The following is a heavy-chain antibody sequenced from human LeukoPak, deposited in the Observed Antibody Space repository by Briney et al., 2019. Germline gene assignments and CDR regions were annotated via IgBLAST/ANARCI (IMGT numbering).Heavy chain of an antibody. CDR1: GFTFSSYS. Sequence: GGSLRLSCAASGFTFSSYSMNWVRQAPGKGLEWVSSISSSSSYIYYADSVKGRFTISRDNAKNSLYLQMNSLRAEDTAVYYCARGVYDSSGDYFGPRFIFDYWGQGTLVTVSS. V-gene: IGHV3-21*01. CDR3: ARGVYDSSGDYFGPRFIFDY. J-gene: IGHJ4*02. D-gene: IGHD3-22*01. CDR2: ISSSSSYI.